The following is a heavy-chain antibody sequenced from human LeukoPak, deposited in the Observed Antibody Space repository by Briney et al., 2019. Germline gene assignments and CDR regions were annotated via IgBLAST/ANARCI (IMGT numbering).Heavy chain of an antibody. CDR2: IYYSGST. V-gene: IGHV4-59*01. D-gene: IGHD6-13*01. Sequence: PSETLSLTCTVSGGSISSYYWSWIRQPPGKGLEGIGYIYYSGSTNYNPSLKSRVTISVDTSKNQFSLELSSVTAADTAVYYCAREGAGSSSAFDIWGQGTMVTVSS. CDR3: AREGAGSSSAFDI. CDR1: GGSISSYY. J-gene: IGHJ3*02.